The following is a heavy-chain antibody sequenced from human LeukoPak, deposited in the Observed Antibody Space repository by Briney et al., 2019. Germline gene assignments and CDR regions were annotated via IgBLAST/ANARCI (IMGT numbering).Heavy chain of an antibody. V-gene: IGHV3-23*01. D-gene: IGHD3-22*01. CDR2: ISGSGGST. CDR1: GFTFSSYA. J-gene: IGHJ4*02. Sequence: GGSLRLSCAASGFTFSSYAMSWVRQAPGKGLEWVSAISGSGGSTYYADSVKGRFTISRDNSKNTLYLQMNSLRAEDTAVYYCARDVAPYYYDSSGYMVIWGQGTLVTVSS. CDR3: ARDVAPYYYDSSGYMVI.